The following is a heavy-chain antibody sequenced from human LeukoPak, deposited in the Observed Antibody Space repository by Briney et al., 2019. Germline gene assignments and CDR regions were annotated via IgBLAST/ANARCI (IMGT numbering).Heavy chain of an antibody. CDR3: ARLLRGGNYYGMDV. CDR2: IYYSGST. CDR1: GGSISSHY. V-gene: IGHV4-59*11. D-gene: IGHD2-15*01. J-gene: IGHJ6*02. Sequence: SETLSLTCTVSGGSISSHYWSWIRQPPGKGLEWIGYIYYSGSTNYNASLKSRVTISVDRSKNQLSLKLSSLTAADTAVYYCARLLRGGNYYGMDVWGQGTTVTVSS.